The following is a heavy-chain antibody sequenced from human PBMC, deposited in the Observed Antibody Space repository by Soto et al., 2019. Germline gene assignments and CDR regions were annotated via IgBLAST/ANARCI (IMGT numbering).Heavy chain of an antibody. V-gene: IGHV4-61*01. CDR3: ARIIVGATVDL. Sequence: SETLSLTCSVSGDSFSSDNYFWTWIRQPPGKGLEWIAYVSYTGDTNYNPSLKNRVTISVDTSRNQFSLTLTSVTAADTAMYFCARIIVGATVDLWGQGSLVTVSS. CDR1: GDSFSSDNYF. J-gene: IGHJ5*02. D-gene: IGHD1-26*01. CDR2: VSYTGDT.